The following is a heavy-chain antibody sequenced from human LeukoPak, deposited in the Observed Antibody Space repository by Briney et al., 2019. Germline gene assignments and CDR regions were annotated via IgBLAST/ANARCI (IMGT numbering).Heavy chain of an antibody. D-gene: IGHD3-22*01. J-gene: IGHJ3*02. CDR1: GFTFSTYG. CDR2: IAYDGETT. V-gene: IGHV3-30*03. Sequence: GGSLRLSCAASGFTFSTYGTHWVRQAPGKGLEWVAVIAYDGETTYYADSVKGRFTISRDNSKNTLYLQMNSLRAEDTAVYYCARDRDPGYNDSSGYRRVNAFDIWGQGTMVTVPS. CDR3: ARDRDPGYNDSSGYRRVNAFDI.